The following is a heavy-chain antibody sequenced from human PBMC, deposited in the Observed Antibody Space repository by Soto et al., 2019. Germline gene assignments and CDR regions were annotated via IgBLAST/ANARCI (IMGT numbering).Heavy chain of an antibody. D-gene: IGHD3-3*01. Sequence: SGPTLVNPTETLTLTCTVSGFSLSNARMGVSWIRQPPGKALEWLAHIFSNDEKSYSTSLKSRLTISKDTSKSQVVLTMTNMDPVDTATYYCARILLDYDFWSGYYEYNWFDPWGQGTLVTVSS. V-gene: IGHV2-26*01. CDR2: IFSNDEK. CDR3: ARILLDYDFWSGYYEYNWFDP. CDR1: GFSLSNARMG. J-gene: IGHJ5*02.